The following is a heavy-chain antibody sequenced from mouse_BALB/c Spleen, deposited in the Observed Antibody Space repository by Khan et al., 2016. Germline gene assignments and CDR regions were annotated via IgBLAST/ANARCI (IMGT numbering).Heavy chain of an antibody. J-gene: IGHJ2*01. CDR2: IDPENGDT. V-gene: IGHV14-4*02. Sequence: VQLQQSGAELVRSGASVKLSCTASVFNIKDYYMHWVKQRPEQGLEWIGWIDPENGDTVYAPKLQGKATMTAEPSSNAAYLQFSSLTSEDSAVYSCKAIYYSSDVYCDYWGQGTTLTVSS. CDR3: KAIYYSSDVYCDY. D-gene: IGHD1-1*01. CDR1: VFNIKDYY.